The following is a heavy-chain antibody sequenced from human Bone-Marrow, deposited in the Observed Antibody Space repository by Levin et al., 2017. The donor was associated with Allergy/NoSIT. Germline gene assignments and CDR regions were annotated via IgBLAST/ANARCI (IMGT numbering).Heavy chain of an antibody. CDR2: VYYSGST. Sequence: PSETLSLTCTVSGGSIYTGLHYWAWIRQPPGKGLEYVGNVYYSGSTNYNPSLKSRVTMSVDTSNNQFSLKLSSATAADTAMYYGARQHYGRGRFDPGGRGTLVTVSS. J-gene: IGHJ5*02. V-gene: IGHV4-39*01. D-gene: IGHD3-16*01. CDR1: GGSIYTGLHY. CDR3: ARQHYGRGRFDP.